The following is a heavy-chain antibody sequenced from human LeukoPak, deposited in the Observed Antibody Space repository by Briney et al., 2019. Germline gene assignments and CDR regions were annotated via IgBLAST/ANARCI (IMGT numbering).Heavy chain of an antibody. CDR2: FDPEDGET. Sequence: ASVKVSCKVSGYTLTELSMHWVRQAPGKGLERMGGFDPEDGETIYAQKFQGRVTMTEDTSTDTAYMELSSLRSEDTAVYYCATRTVRGGSSSFDYWGQGTLVTVSS. CDR3: ATRTVRGGSSSFDY. J-gene: IGHJ4*02. V-gene: IGHV1-24*01. CDR1: GYTLTELS. D-gene: IGHD3-10*01.